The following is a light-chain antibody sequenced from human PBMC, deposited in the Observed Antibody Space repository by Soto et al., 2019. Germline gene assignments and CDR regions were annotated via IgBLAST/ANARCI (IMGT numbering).Light chain of an antibody. J-gene: IGLJ1*01. CDR1: SSDVGGFNS. CDR3: SSYTSTMTNV. CDR2: DVV. Sequence: QSVLTQPASVSGSPGQSITISCTGTSSDVGGFNSVSWYQLRPGTAPKLILYDVVDRPSGVSYRFSGSKSGNTASLTISGLQAADEADYFCSSYTSTMTNVFGRGTKLTVL. V-gene: IGLV2-14*03.